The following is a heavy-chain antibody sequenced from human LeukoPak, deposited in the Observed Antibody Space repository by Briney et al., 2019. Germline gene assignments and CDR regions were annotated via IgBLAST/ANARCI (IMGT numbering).Heavy chain of an antibody. CDR3: AREDQWEHYFDY. CDR1: GGSIRSYY. CDR2: MYTSGST. V-gene: IGHV4-4*07. D-gene: IGHD1-26*01. Sequence: SETLSLTCTVSGGSIRSYYWSWIRQPAGKGLEWIGRMYTSGSTNYNPSLKSRVIMSVDTSKNQFSLKLSSVTAADTVVYYCAREDQWEHYFDYWGQGTLVTVSS. J-gene: IGHJ4*02.